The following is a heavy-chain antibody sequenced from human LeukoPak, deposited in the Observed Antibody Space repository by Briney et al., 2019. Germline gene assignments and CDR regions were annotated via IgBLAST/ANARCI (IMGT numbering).Heavy chain of an antibody. CDR3: ARGGARAHYYGMDV. CDR2: IYYSGST. Sequence: SETLSLTCTVSGGSISSYYWSWIRQPPGKGLEWIGYIYYSGSTNYNPSLKSRVTISVDTSKNQFSLKLSSVTAADTAVYYCARGGARAHYYGMDVWGQGTTVTVSS. CDR1: GGSISSYY. D-gene: IGHD6-25*01. V-gene: IGHV4-59*01. J-gene: IGHJ6*02.